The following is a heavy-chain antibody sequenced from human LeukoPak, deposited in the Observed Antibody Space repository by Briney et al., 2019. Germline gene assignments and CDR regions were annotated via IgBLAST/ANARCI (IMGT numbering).Heavy chain of an antibody. V-gene: IGHV3-21*01. J-gene: IGHJ3*02. CDR1: GFTFSSYS. Sequence: GGSLRLSCAASGFTFSSYSMNWVRQAPGKGLEWVSSISSSSSYIYYADSVKGRFTISRDNAKNSLYLQMNSLRAEDTAVYYCASSGYCSGGSCYYAFDIWGQGTMVTVSS. CDR3: ASSGYCSGGSCYYAFDI. D-gene: IGHD2-15*01. CDR2: ISSSSSYI.